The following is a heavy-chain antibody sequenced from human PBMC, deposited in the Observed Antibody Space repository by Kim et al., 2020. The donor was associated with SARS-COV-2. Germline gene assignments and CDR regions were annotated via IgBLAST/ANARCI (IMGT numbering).Heavy chain of an antibody. CDR2: MYHSGTT. CDR3: ARHRGELYGVLRWYFDP. Sequence: SETLSLTCAVSGVSITRSNYYWGWIRQSQGKGLEWIGAMYHSGTTYYNPSLKSRISISGDTSKYEFSLRPISATAADAAKYYCARHRGELYGVLRWYFDPWRRGTPVPVSS. J-gene: IGHJ2*01. V-gene: IGHV4-39*01. D-gene: IGHD2-8*01. CDR1: GVSITRSNYY.